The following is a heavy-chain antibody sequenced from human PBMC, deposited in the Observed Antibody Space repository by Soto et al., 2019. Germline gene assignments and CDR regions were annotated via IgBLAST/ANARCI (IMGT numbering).Heavy chain of an antibody. Sequence: EVQLVESGGGLVQPGGSLRLSCAASGFTVSSNYMSWVRQAPGKGLEWVSVIYSGGSTYYADSVKGRFTISRDNSKNTLYLQLNGLRAEDTAVYYCARDVPYYDFCSGGRVGAFDIWGQGTMVTVSS. CDR2: IYSGGST. CDR3: ARDVPYYDFCSGGRVGAFDI. D-gene: IGHD3-3*01. CDR1: GFTVSSNY. J-gene: IGHJ3*02. V-gene: IGHV3-66*01.